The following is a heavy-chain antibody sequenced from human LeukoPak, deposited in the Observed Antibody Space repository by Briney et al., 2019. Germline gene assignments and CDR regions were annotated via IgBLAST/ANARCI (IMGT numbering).Heavy chain of an antibody. CDR1: GFTFSTYT. Sequence: GGSLRLSCAASGFTFSTYTMNWVRQAPGKGLEWVSFINTKSKTIYYADSVKGRFTISRDDGKSSLYLQMNSLRAEDTALYYCVRDRNWAFDYWGQGTLVTVSS. V-gene: IGHV3-48*01. CDR3: VRDRNWAFDY. J-gene: IGHJ4*02. CDR2: INTKSKTI. D-gene: IGHD7-27*01.